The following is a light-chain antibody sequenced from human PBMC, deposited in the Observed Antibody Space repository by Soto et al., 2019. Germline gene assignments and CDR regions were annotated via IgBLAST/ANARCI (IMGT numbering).Light chain of an antibody. CDR1: QSVSSNY. CDR2: DVS. J-gene: IGKJ1*01. CDR3: QQRSKMPLT. Sequence: EIVLTQSPGTLSLSPGERATLSCRASQSVSSNYLAWYQQKPGQAPRLLIYDVSIRATGVPARFSGTGSETDFTLTISSLEPEDFAIYYCQQRSKMPLTFGHGTKVDIK. V-gene: IGKV3-11*01.